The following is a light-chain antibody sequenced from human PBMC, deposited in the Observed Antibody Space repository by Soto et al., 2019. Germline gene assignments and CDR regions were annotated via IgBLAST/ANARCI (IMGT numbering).Light chain of an antibody. Sequence: QSALTQPASVSGSPGQSITISCTGSSSDIGAYNYVSWFQQYPGKAPKLMIHEVSNRPSGVSNRFSGSKSGNTASLTISGLQAEDEADYYCSSFSSSTTLYVFGTGTKVTVL. CDR2: EVS. CDR1: SSDIGAYNY. V-gene: IGLV2-14*01. J-gene: IGLJ1*01. CDR3: SSFSSSTTLYV.